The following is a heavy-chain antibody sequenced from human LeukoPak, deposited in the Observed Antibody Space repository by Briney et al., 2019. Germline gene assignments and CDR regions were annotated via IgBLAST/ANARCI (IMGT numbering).Heavy chain of an antibody. D-gene: IGHD2-15*01. CDR1: GGSISRYY. Sequence: SETLSLTCTASGGSISRYYWSWIRQPPGKGLEWIGYINNSGSTNYNLCLKSRVTISVATSKVQFSLRLSSVTATDTAVYYWARRNRGGYFNGRDVWGQVTTVTVSS. J-gene: IGHJ6*02. CDR2: INNSGST. CDR3: ARRNRGGYFNGRDV. V-gene: IGHV4-59*08.